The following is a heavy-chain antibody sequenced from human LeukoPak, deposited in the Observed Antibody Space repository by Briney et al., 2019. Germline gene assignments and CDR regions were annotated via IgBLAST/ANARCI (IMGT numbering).Heavy chain of an antibody. Sequence: PGRSLRLSCSASGFTFGDHAMTWVRQAPGKGLEWLGFIRTKLYGGTAEYATSVKSRFTISRDDSRSIAYLQMSSLKAEDTAVYYCSRLKNYYESSGFTYYFDYWGQGALVTVSS. CDR1: GFTFGDHA. J-gene: IGHJ4*02. V-gene: IGHV3-49*04. CDR3: SRLKNYYESSGFTYYFDY. CDR2: IRTKLYGGTA. D-gene: IGHD3-22*01.